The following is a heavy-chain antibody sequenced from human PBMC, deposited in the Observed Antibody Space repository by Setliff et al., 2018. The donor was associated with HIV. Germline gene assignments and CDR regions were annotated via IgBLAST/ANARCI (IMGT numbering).Heavy chain of an antibody. CDR3: ARPHSGRGGGAYFDP. D-gene: IGHD6-19*01. CDR1: GDSITSGHFY. Sequence: SETLSLTCTVSGDSITSGHFYWGWIRQAPGKGLEWIGNILDGRVTFFNPSLRGRVTISVDASKNQVSLNLRSVTAADSAVYHCARPHSGRGGGAYFDPWGQGILGTV. CDR2: ILDGRVT. J-gene: IGHJ5*02. V-gene: IGHV4-39*01.